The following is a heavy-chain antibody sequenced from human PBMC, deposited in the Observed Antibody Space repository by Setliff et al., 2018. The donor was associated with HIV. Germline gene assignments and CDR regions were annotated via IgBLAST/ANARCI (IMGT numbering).Heavy chain of an antibody. CDR3: AREWGGYSSSKAGYYYYMDV. D-gene: IGHD6-13*01. V-gene: IGHV1-18*01. CDR1: GYTFTSYG. J-gene: IGHJ6*03. Sequence: ASVKVSCKASGYTFTSYGTTWVRQAPGQGLEWMGWISTYNGNTHYAQKLQGRVTMTTDTSTSTAYMELRSLRSDDTAVYYCAREWGGYSSSKAGYYYYMDVWGKGTTVTVS. CDR2: ISTYNGNT.